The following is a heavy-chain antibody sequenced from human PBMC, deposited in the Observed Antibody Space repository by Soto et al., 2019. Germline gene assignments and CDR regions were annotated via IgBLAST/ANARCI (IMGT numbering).Heavy chain of an antibody. CDR1: GFTFSTYE. Sequence: GGTLRRSCSASGFTFSTYEFNWGLHSRWRGLEWISYISVSGNIIKYAESVKGRFTISRDNAENSLHLHMSNLRVDDTALYFCVRDTMRASAAASLDYWGQGTQVNVSA. CDR2: ISVSGNII. J-gene: IGHJ4*02. V-gene: IGHV3-48*03. CDR3: VRDTMRASAAASLDY. D-gene: IGHD2-2*01.